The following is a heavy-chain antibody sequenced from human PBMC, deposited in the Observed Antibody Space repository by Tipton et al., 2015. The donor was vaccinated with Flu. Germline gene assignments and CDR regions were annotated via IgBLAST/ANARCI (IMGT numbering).Heavy chain of an antibody. D-gene: IGHD6-13*01. CDR2: INHSGST. J-gene: IGHJ3*02. CDR1: GGSFSGYY. V-gene: IGHV4-34*01. CDR3: ARGGRAPLRSSWSNAFDI. Sequence: TLSLTCAVYGGSFSGYYWNYIRQPPGRGLEWIGEINHSGSTNYNPSLKSRVTISVDTSKNQFSLKLSSVTAADTAVYYCARGGRAPLRSSWSNAFDIWGQGTMVTVSS.